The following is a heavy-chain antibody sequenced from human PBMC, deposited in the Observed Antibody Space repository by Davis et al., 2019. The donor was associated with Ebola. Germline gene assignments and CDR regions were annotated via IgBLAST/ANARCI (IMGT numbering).Heavy chain of an antibody. D-gene: IGHD2-21*02. Sequence: PGGSLRLSCAASGFIFSNYGMHWVRQTPGKGLEWVSSIRYGGSNEYADSVKGRFTISRDDSRNTLFLQMNRLRADDTAVYYCAKDPNTRMVTGFDYWGQGTLVTVSS. CDR1: GFIFSNYG. CDR3: AKDPNTRMVTGFDY. V-gene: IGHV3-30*02. CDR2: IRYGGSNE. J-gene: IGHJ4*02.